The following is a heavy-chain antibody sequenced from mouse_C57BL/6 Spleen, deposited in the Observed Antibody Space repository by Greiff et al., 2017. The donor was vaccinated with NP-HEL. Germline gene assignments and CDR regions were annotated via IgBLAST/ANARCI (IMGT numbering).Heavy chain of an antibody. V-gene: IGHV1-9*01. D-gene: IGHD4-1*01. CDR2: ILPGSGST. CDR3: VSGTPTWFAY. J-gene: IGHJ3*01. Sequence: QVQLKQSGAELMKPGASVKLSCKATGYTFTGYWIEWVKQRPGHGLEWIGEILPGSGSTNYNEKFKGKATFTAYTSSNTAYMQLSSLTTEDSAIYYCVSGTPTWFAYWGQGTLVTVSA. CDR1: GYTFTGYW.